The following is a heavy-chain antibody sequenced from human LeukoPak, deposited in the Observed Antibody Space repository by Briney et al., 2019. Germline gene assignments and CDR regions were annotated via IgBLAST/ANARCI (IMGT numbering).Heavy chain of an antibody. V-gene: IGHV4-39*01. Sequence: KPSETLSLTCTVSGGSISSSSYYWGWIRQPPGKGLEWIGSIYYSGSTYYNPSLKSRVTISVDTSKNQFSLKLSSVTAADTAVYYCARRAGVVRTFDYWGQGTLVTVSS. D-gene: IGHD3-10*01. CDR3: ARRAGVVRTFDY. J-gene: IGHJ4*02. CDR1: GGSISSSSYY. CDR2: IYYSGST.